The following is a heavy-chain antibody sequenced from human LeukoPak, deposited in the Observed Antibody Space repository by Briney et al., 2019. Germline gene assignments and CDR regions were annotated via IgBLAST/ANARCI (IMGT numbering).Heavy chain of an antibody. V-gene: IGHV3-9*01. J-gene: IGHJ6*02. D-gene: IGHD6-13*01. CDR3: ARPLYSSSWTGDYYYGMDV. CDR2: ISWNSGSI. Sequence: GRSLRLSCAASGFTFDDYAMHWVRQAPGKGLEWVSGISWNSGSIGYADSVKGRFTISRDKAKNSLYLQMNSLRAEDTAVYYCARPLYSSSWTGDYYYGMDVWGQGTTVTVSS. CDR1: GFTFDDYA.